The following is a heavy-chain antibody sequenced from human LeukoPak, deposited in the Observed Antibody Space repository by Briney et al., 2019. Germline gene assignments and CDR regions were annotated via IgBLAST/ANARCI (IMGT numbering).Heavy chain of an antibody. V-gene: IGHV4-39*01. CDR2: IYYSGST. CDR1: GGSISSSSYY. J-gene: IGHJ2*01. Sequence: SETLSLTCTVSGGSISSSSYYWGWIRQPPGKGLEWIGSIYYSGSTYYNPSLKSRVTISVDTSKNQFSLKLSSVTAADTAVYYCVRHLSAAAVVDLWGRGTLVTVSS. D-gene: IGHD6-13*01. CDR3: VRHLSAAAVVDL.